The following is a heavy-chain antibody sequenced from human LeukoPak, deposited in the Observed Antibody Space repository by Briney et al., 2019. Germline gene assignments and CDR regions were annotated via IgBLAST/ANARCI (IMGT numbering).Heavy chain of an antibody. CDR1: GYTFTGYY. Sequence: ASVTVSCKATGYTFTGYYMHWVRQPPAQGLEWMGWINPYSGGTNYAQKFQGRVTMTRDTSISTAYMELSRLRADDTAVYYCARVGGDLYCYYYYYMDVWGKGTTVTVSS. D-gene: IGHD3-16*01. V-gene: IGHV1-2*02. CDR2: INPYSGGT. CDR3: ARVGGDLYCYYYYYMDV. J-gene: IGHJ6*03.